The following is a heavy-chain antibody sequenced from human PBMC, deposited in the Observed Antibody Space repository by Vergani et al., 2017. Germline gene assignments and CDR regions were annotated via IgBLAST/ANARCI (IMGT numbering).Heavy chain of an antibody. V-gene: IGHV1-2*02. Sequence: QVQLVQSGAEVKKPGASVKVSCKASGYTFTGYYMHWVRQAPGQGLEWMGGINPNSGGTNYAQKFQGRVTMTRDTSIRTAYMELSRLRSDDTAVYYCARGFKLEWLFQHYYYGMDVWGQGTTVTVSS. D-gene: IGHD3-3*01. CDR2: INPNSGGT. CDR1: GYTFTGYY. CDR3: ARGFKLEWLFQHYYYGMDV. J-gene: IGHJ6*02.